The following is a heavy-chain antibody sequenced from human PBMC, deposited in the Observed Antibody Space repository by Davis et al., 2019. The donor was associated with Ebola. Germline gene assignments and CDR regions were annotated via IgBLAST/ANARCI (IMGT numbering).Heavy chain of an antibody. CDR1: GGSISSYY. CDR2: IYYIGNA. CDR3: ARGPANWNDFDF. V-gene: IGHV4-59*01. D-gene: IGHD1-1*01. J-gene: IGHJ4*02. Sequence: MPSETLSLTCTVSGGSISSYYWSWIRQPPGKGLEWIGYIYYIGNAYYNPSLKSRVTISADTSKNQFSLKLRSVTAADTAVYFCARGPANWNDFDFWGQGTLVTVSS.